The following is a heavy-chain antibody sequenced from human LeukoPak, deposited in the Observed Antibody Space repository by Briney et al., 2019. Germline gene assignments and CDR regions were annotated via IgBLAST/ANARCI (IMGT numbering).Heavy chain of an antibody. V-gene: IGHV3-7*01. CDR3: ARRGGHDI. CDR2: VREDGSEK. Sequence: PGGSLRLSCVASGFTFNNYWMSWVHQAPGKGLEWVANVREDGSEKHYVDSVKGRFTISRDNAKNSLYLQMNSLRVEDTAVYYCARRGGHDIWGQGTLVTVSS. J-gene: IGHJ4*02. D-gene: IGHD2-15*01. CDR1: GFTFNNYW.